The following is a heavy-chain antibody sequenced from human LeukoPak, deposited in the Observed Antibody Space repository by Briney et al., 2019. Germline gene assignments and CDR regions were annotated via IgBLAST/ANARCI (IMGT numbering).Heavy chain of an antibody. D-gene: IGHD1-14*01. CDR2: ISYDGSNK. CDR3: AKAEGGYYYYGMDV. Sequence: GGSLRLSCAASGFTFSSYWMHWVRQAPGKGLEWVAVISYDGSNKYYADSVQGRFTISRDNSKNTLYLQMNSLRAEDTAVYYCAKAEGGYYYYGMDVWGQGTTVTVSS. J-gene: IGHJ6*02. V-gene: IGHV3-30*18. CDR1: GFTFSSYW.